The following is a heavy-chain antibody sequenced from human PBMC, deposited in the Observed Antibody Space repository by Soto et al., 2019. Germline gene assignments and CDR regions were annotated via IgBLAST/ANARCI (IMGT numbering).Heavy chain of an antibody. V-gene: IGHV4-34*01. J-gene: IGHJ4*02. CDR3: ARVPTYYVFWSGYYKNLGYFDY. CDR1: GGSFSGYY. D-gene: IGHD3-3*01. Sequence: ETLSLTCAVYGGSFSGYYWSWIRQPPGKGLEWIGEINHSGSTNYNPSLKSRVTISVDTSKNQFSLKLSSVTAADTAVYYCARVPTYYVFWSGYYKNLGYFDYWGQGTLVTVSS. CDR2: INHSGST.